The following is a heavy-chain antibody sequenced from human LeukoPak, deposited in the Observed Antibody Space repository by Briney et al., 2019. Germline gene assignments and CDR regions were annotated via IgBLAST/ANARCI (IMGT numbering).Heavy chain of an antibody. Sequence: GGSLRLSCAASGFTFSSYSMNWVRQAPGKGLEWVSSISSSSSYIYYADSVKGRFTISRDNAKNSLYLQMNSLRAEDTAVYYCASASGVYDYVWGSYRYLDYWGLGTLVTVSS. V-gene: IGHV3-21*01. CDR2: ISSSSSYI. CDR1: GFTFSSYS. CDR3: ASASGVYDYVWGSYRYLDY. J-gene: IGHJ4*02. D-gene: IGHD3-16*02.